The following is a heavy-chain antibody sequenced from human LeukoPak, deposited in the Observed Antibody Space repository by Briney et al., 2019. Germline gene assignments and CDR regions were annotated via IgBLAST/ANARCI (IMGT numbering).Heavy chain of an antibody. Sequence: PGGSLRLSCAASRFTFSSYSMNWVRQAPGKGLEWVSSISSSSSYIYYADSVKGRFTISRDNAKNSLYLQMNSLRAEDTAVYYCARDRLPYGSGSYWKDWGQGTLVTVSS. CDR2: ISSSSSYI. CDR3: ARDRLPYGSGSYWKD. J-gene: IGHJ4*02. V-gene: IGHV3-21*01. D-gene: IGHD3-10*01. CDR1: RFTFSSYS.